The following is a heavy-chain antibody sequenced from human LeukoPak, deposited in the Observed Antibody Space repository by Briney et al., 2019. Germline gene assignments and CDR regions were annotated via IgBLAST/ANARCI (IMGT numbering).Heavy chain of an antibody. Sequence: PGESLRLSCATSGFTFSNYSMNWVRQAPGKGLEWVSSISNSGSYIYYADSVRGRFTISRDNARNSLYLQMNSLRAEDTAVYYCARDRLRDGYPGDYWGQGTLVTVSS. D-gene: IGHD5-24*01. CDR3: ARDRLRDGYPGDY. CDR1: GFTFSNYS. CDR2: ISNSGSYI. V-gene: IGHV3-21*01. J-gene: IGHJ4*02.